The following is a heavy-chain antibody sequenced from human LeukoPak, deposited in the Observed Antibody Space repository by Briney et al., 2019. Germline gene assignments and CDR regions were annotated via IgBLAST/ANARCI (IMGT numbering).Heavy chain of an antibody. CDR2: FDPEDGET. D-gene: IGHD3-22*01. V-gene: IGHV1-24*01. CDR1: GYTLTELS. CDR3: ATFESHYYDSSGYYSLDY. Sequence: ASVKVSCKVSGYTLTELSMHWVRQAPGKGLEWMGGFDPEDGETIFAQKFQGRVTMTEDTSTDTAYMELSSLRSEDTAVYYCATFESHYYDSSGYYSLDYWGQGTLVTVSS. J-gene: IGHJ4*02.